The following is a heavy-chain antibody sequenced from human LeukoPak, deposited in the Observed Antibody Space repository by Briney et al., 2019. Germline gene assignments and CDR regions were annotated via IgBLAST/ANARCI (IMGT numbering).Heavy chain of an antibody. CDR3: ASLSPDSSGYYCDY. J-gene: IGHJ4*02. V-gene: IGHV5-51*01. Sequence: NLGESLKICCMGSGYSFTSYRLGWVRQMPGKGVEGRGIIYPGDSDTRYSPSFQGQVTITADKSISTAYLQWSRLKASDTAMYYCASLSPDSSGYYCDYWGQGTLVTVSS. CDR1: GYSFTSYR. D-gene: IGHD3-22*01. CDR2: IYPGDSDT.